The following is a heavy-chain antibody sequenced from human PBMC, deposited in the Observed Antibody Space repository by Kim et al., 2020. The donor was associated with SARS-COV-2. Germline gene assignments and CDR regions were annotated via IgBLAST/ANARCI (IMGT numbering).Heavy chain of an antibody. V-gene: IGHV3-13*01. J-gene: IGHJ4*02. CDR3: ARDGCNSGSYGACLDY. Sequence: SVKGRFTISRENAKNSLYLQMNSLRAGDTAVYYCARDGCNSGSYGACLDYWGQGTLVTVSS. D-gene: IGHD1-26*01.